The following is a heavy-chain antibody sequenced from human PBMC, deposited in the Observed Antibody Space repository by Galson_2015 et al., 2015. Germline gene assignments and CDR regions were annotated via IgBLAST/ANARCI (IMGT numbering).Heavy chain of an antibody. CDR2: ISWNSGSI. D-gene: IGHD3-10*01. J-gene: IGHJ4*02. CDR1: GFTFDDYA. CDR3: AKDTGRMVRGVHDY. V-gene: IGHV3-9*01. Sequence: SLRLSCAASGFTFDDYAMHRVRQAPGKGLEWVSGISWNSGSIVYADSVKGRFTISRENAKNSLYLQMNSLRGEDTALYYCAKDTGRMVRGVHDYWGQGTLVIVSS.